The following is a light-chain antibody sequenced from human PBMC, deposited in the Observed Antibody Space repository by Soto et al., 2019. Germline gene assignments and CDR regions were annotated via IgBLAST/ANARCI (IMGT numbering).Light chain of an antibody. CDR1: QSVSSY. Sequence: EIVLTQSPATLSLSPGERATLSCRASQSVSSYLAWYQQKPGQAPRLLIYDASNRATGIPARFSGSGSGTDFHLTISSLEPEDFAVYHCQQRSNWRFTFGPGTKVDI. CDR3: QQRSNWRFT. CDR2: DAS. V-gene: IGKV3-11*01. J-gene: IGKJ3*01.